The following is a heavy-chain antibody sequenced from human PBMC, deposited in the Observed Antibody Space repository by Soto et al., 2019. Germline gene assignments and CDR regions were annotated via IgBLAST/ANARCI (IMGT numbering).Heavy chain of an antibody. CDR3: ARGPSATVRGVFTA. D-gene: IGHD3-10*01. V-gene: IGHV4-34*01. CDR2: IDHGGST. CDR1: GGAFSGYS. J-gene: IGHJ5*02. Sequence: QVPLQQWGAGLLKPSETLSLTCAVYGGAFSGYSWTWIRQPPGKGPEWIGEIDHGGSTTYNPSLKSRVTISVDTSKHQFSLKLSSVTAADTAVYYCARGPSATVRGVFTAWGQGTLVTVSS.